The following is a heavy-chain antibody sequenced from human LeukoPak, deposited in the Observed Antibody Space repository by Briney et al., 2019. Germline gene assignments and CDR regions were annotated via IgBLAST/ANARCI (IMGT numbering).Heavy chain of an antibody. CDR3: ARDHILRGYFDY. CDR1: GGSFSGYY. D-gene: IGHD1-14*01. Sequence: PSETLSLTCAVYGGSFSGYYWSWIRQPPGKGLEWIGEINHSGSTNYNPSLKSRVTISVGTSKNQFSLKLSSVTAADTAVYYCARDHILRGYFDYWGQGTLVTVSS. CDR2: INHSGST. J-gene: IGHJ4*02. V-gene: IGHV4-34*01.